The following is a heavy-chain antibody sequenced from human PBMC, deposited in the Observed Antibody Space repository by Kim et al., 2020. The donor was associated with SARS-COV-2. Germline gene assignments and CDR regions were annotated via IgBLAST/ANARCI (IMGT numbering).Heavy chain of an antibody. Sequence: SVKVSCKPSGGTFNNYNFNWVRQVPGQGLEWMGRIISMVGITNYAQKFQGRVTIIADQATNTAYLELHSLRPDDTAVYYCATEGSSPVAFDIWGQGTMVIV. CDR2: IISMVGIT. CDR1: GGTFNNYN. J-gene: IGHJ3*02. V-gene: IGHV1-69*04. D-gene: IGHD6-6*01. CDR3: ATEGSSPVAFDI.